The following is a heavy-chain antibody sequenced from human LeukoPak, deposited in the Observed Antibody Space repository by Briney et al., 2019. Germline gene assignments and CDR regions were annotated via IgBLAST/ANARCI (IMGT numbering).Heavy chain of an antibody. V-gene: IGHV1-3*03. D-gene: IGHD6-19*01. CDR1: GYTFISYA. CDR3: ARVAGTLFDY. CDR2: IKAVSGDT. J-gene: IGHJ4*02. Sequence: ASVKVSCKASGYTFISYAMHWVRQAPGQRLEWVGWIKAVSGDTKYSQELQGRVTITRDTFATTVYMELSSLRYEDMAVYYCARVAGTLFDYWGQGTLVTVSS.